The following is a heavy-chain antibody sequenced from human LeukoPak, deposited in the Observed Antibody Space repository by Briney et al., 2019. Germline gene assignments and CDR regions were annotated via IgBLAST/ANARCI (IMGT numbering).Heavy chain of an antibody. Sequence: GGSLRLSCAASGFTFSSYEMNWVRQAPGKGLEWVSYISSSGSTIYYADSVKGRFTISRDNVKNSLYLQMNSLRAEDTAVYYCARVNRGYDFWSGYYPDWFDPWGQGTLVTVSS. J-gene: IGHJ5*02. CDR3: ARVNRGYDFWSGYYPDWFDP. D-gene: IGHD3-3*01. V-gene: IGHV3-48*03. CDR2: ISSSGSTI. CDR1: GFTFSSYE.